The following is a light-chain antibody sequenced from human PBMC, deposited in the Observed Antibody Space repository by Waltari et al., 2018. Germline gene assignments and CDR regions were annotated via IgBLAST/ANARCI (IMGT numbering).Light chain of an antibody. Sequence: QSALTQPRSVSGSPGQSVTISCTGTSSDVGGYNYVSWYQQHPGKAPKLMIYDVSKRPSGVPVRFSGSKSGNTASLTISGLQAEDEADYYCCSDAGSYTLVFGGGTKLTVL. CDR3: CSDAGSYTLV. CDR1: SSDVGGYNY. V-gene: IGLV2-11*01. CDR2: DVS. J-gene: IGLJ2*01.